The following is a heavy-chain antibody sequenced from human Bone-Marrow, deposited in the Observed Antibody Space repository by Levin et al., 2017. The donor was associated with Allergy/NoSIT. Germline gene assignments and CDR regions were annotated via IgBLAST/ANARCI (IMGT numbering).Heavy chain of an antibody. CDR1: GFTFSSYA. CDR3: ARDRSGDNDYLDY. V-gene: IGHV3-30-3*01. J-gene: IGHJ4*02. CDR2: ISYDGSNK. Sequence: SCAASGFTFSSYAMHWVRQAPGKGLEWVAVISYDGSNKYYADSVKGRFTISRDNSKNTLYLQMNSLRAEDTAVYYCARDRSGDNDYLDYWGQGTLVTVSS. D-gene: IGHD1-14*01.